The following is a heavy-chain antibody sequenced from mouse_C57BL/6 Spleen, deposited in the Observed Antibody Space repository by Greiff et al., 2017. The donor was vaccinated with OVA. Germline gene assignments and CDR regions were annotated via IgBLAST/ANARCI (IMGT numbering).Heavy chain of an antibody. Sequence: VQLQQSGAELVKPGASVKLSCKASGYTFTEYTIHWVKQRSGQGLEWIGWFYPGRGSIQYNEKFQDKATLTADKSSSTVYIELSRLTSEDSAVYFCARHEEGGNSSYAMDYWGQGTSVTVSS. J-gene: IGHJ4*01. V-gene: IGHV1-62-2*01. CDR1: GYTFTEYT. CDR3: ARHEEGGNSSYAMDY. CDR2: FYPGRGSI. D-gene: IGHD2-1*01.